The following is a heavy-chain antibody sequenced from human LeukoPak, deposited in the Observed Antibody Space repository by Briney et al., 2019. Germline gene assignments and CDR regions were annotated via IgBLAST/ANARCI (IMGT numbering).Heavy chain of an antibody. CDR3: AREGGYCSSTSCYLYNWFDP. CDR1: GSMYNYY. V-gene: IGHV4-59*01. D-gene: IGHD2-2*01. J-gene: IGHJ5*02. CDR2: IHYNGIT. Sequence: SETLSLTCTVSGSMYNYYWSWIRQPPGKGLEWIGYIHYNGITNYNPSLKTRVTMSLDTSKNQVSLSLNSVTAADTAVYYCAREGGYCSSTSCYLYNWFDPWGQGTLVTVSS.